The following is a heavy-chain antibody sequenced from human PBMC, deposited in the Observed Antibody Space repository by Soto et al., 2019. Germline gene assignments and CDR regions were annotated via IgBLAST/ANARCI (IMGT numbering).Heavy chain of an antibody. CDR1: GFTFSSYG. CDR2: IWYDGSNK. J-gene: IGHJ4*02. Sequence: QVQLVESGGGVVQPGRSLRLSCAASGFTFSSYGMHWVRQAPGKGLEWVAVIWYDGSNKYYADSVKGRFTISRDNSKNTLYPQKNSVRAEDTAVYYCASIGYCSGGSCYLALGYWGQGTLVTVSS. CDR3: ASIGYCSGGSCYLALGY. D-gene: IGHD2-15*01. V-gene: IGHV3-33*01.